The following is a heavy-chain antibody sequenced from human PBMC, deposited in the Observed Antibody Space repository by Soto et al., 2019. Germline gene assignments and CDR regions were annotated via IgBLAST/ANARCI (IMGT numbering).Heavy chain of an antibody. CDR2: INAGNGNT. V-gene: IGHV1-3*01. CDR1: GYTFTSYA. D-gene: IGHD3-3*01. Sequence: GASVKVSCKASGYTFTSYAMHWVRQAPGQRLEWMGWINAGNGNTKYSQKFQGRVTITRDTSASTAYMELSSLRSEDTAVYYCARDYDFWSGYQYYYYGKDVWGQGTTVTVSS. J-gene: IGHJ6*02. CDR3: ARDYDFWSGYQYYYYGKDV.